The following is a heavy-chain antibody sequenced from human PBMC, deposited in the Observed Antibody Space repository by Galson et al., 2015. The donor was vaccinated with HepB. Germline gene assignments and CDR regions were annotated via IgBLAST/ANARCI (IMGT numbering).Heavy chain of an antibody. CDR2: INHSGST. CDR1: GGSFSGYY. V-gene: IGHV4-34*01. Sequence: TLSLTCAVYGGSFSGYYWSWVRQPPGKGLEWIGEINHSGSTNYNPSLKSRVTISVDTSKNQFSLKLSSVTAADTAVYYCAIEGNCSGGSCSRGDAFDIWGQGTMVTVSS. CDR3: AIEGNCSGGSCSRGDAFDI. D-gene: IGHD2-15*01. J-gene: IGHJ3*02.